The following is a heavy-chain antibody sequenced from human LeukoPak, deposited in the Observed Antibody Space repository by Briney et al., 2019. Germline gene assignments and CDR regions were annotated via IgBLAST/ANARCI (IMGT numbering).Heavy chain of an antibody. CDR3: ARSSYSHGNAFDY. D-gene: IGHD5-18*01. CDR2: IYYSGST. J-gene: IGHJ4*02. V-gene: IGHV4-39*07. CDR1: GGSISSSNYY. Sequence: SETLSLTCRVSGGSISSSNYYWGWIRQPPGKGLEWIGNIYYSGSTYYNPSLKSRVNISVDTSKNQFSLKLNSVTAADTAVYSCARSSYSHGNAFDYWGQGTLVTVSS.